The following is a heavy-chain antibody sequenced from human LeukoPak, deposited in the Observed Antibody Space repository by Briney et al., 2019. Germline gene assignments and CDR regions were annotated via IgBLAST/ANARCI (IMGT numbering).Heavy chain of an antibody. CDR3: SRGQDHLLDS. D-gene: IGHD2-2*01. CDR2: ISAYNGHT. V-gene: IGHV1-18*01. J-gene: IGHJ4*02. Sequence: ASVKVSCKASGYIFVSYYINWVRQAPGQGLGWMGSISAYNGHTNLAQKFQGRVTMTTDTSTTTAYMELRSLTSDDTAVYFCSRGQDHLLDSWGQGTLVTVSS. CDR1: GYIFVSYY.